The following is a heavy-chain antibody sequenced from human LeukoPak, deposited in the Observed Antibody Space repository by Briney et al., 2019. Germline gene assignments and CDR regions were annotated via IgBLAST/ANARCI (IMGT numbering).Heavy chain of an antibody. CDR2: ISAYNGNT. CDR1: GYTFTSYG. J-gene: IGHJ6*04. CDR3: ARGSAKNRPTAYYYGMDV. D-gene: IGHD1-14*01. V-gene: IGHV1-18*04. Sequence: ASVKVSCKASGYTFTSYGIGWVRQAPGQGLEWMGWISAYNGNTNYAQKLQGRVTMTTDTSTSTAYMELRSLRSDDTAVYYCARGSAKNRPTAYYYGMDVWGKGTTVTVSS.